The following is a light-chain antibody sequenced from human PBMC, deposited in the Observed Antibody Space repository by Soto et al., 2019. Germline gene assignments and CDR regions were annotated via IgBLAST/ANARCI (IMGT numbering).Light chain of an antibody. J-gene: IGKJ2*01. CDR2: GAS. Sequence: EIVMTQSPATLSVSPGERATLSCRASQSVSSDLGWYQQKPGQAPRLLMYGASTRATGIPARFSGSGSGTEFTLTISSLQSEDFAVYYCQQYNNYYTFGQGTKLEIK. CDR3: QQYNNYYT. CDR1: QSVSSD. V-gene: IGKV3-15*01.